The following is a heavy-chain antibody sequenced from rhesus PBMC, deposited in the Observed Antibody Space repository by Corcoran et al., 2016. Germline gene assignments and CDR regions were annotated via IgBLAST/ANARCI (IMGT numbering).Heavy chain of an antibody. CDR1: GGSISDSYR. J-gene: IGHJ4*01. CDR3: ARLRSGDYCSFDY. CDR2: IYGSSTST. V-gene: IGHV4S10*01. D-gene: IGHD3-34*01. Sequence: QVQLQESGPGVVEPSETLSLTCAVSGGSISDSYRWSWIRQPTGKGLEWIGYIYGSSTSTNYNPSLKSRCTISKDTSKNQFSLKLSAVTAADTAVYYYARLRSGDYCSFDYWGQGVLVTVSS.